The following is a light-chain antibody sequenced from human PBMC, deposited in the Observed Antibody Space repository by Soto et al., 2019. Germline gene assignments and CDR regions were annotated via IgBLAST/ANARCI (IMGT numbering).Light chain of an antibody. V-gene: IGKV3-20*01. CDR3: QQYGNSPLT. Sequence: EIVLTQSPGTLSLSPGERATLSCRASQSVYINSLAWYQQKPGQPPRLLIYGAATRASDVPDRFSGSGSGADFALTIDRLEPEDFALYYCQQYGNSPLTFGPGTRVD. CDR2: GAA. J-gene: IGKJ3*01. CDR1: QSVYINS.